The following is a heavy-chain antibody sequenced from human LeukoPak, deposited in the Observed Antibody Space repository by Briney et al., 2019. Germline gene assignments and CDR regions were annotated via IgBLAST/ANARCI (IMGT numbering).Heavy chain of an antibody. J-gene: IGHJ4*02. CDR1: GFTFSSYS. V-gene: IGHV3-48*04. CDR2: ISSSSSTI. Sequence: QTGGSVRLSCAASGFTFSSYSINWVRQAPGKGLEWVSYISSSSSTIYYADSVKGRFTISRDNAKNSLYLQMNSLRAEDTAVYYCARDTHYYGSGSPFDYWGQGTLVTVSS. CDR3: ARDTHYYGSGSPFDY. D-gene: IGHD3-10*01.